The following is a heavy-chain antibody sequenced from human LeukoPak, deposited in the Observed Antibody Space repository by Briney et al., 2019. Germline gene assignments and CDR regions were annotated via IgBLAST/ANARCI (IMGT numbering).Heavy chain of an antibody. CDR1: GGSISSSSYY. CDR2: IYYSGST. J-gene: IGHJ4*02. D-gene: IGHD6-19*01. V-gene: IGHV4-39*07. Sequence: SETPSLTCTVSGGSISSSSYYWGWIRQPPGKGLEWIGSIYYSGSTYYNPSLKSRVTISVDTSKNQFSLKLSSVTAADTAVYYCASRTSSRDYWGQGTLVTVSS. CDR3: ASRTSSRDY.